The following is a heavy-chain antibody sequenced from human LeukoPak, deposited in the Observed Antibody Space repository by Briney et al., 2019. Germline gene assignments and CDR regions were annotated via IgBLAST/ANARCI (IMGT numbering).Heavy chain of an antibody. J-gene: IGHJ5*02. CDR2: TYYRSKWYN. CDR1: GDSVSSNSAA. Sequence: SQTLSLTCAITGDSVSSNSAAWNWIRQSPSRGLEWLGRTYYRSKWYNEYALSVRSRIAINPDSSKSQFSLQLNSVTPEDTAVYYCARSSYWNYGAWGQGTLVTVSS. D-gene: IGHD1-7*01. CDR3: ARSSYWNYGA. V-gene: IGHV6-1*01.